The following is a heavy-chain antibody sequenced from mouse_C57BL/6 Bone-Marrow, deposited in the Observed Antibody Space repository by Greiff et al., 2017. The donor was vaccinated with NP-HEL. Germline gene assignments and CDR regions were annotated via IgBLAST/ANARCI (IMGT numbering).Heavy chain of an antibody. CDR1: GYTFTTYW. J-gene: IGHJ3*01. CDR2: IDPSDSYT. D-gene: IGHD1-1*01. CDR3: ARKAYYGRSYEFAY. V-gene: IGHV1-50*01. Sequence: QVQLQQPGAELVKPGASVKLSCKASGYTFTTYWLQWVKQRPGQGLEWIGEIDPSDSYTTYNQKFKGKATLTVDTSSSPANMQLSSLTSEDSAVYYCARKAYYGRSYEFAYWGQGTLVTVSA.